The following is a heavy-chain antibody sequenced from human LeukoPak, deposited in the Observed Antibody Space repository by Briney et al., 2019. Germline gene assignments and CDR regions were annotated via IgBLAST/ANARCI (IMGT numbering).Heavy chain of an antibody. J-gene: IGHJ4*02. CDR3: ARDPLRVRYCTNGVCYPVDY. D-gene: IGHD2-8*01. Sequence: GASVKVSCKASGYTFTGYYMHWGRQAPGQGLEWMGWINPNHGDTNYAQKLQGRVTMTTDTSTSTAYMELSSLRSEDTAVYYCARDPLRVRYCTNGVCYPVDYWGQGTLVTVSS. CDR1: GYTFTGYY. CDR2: INPNHGDT. V-gene: IGHV1-18*04.